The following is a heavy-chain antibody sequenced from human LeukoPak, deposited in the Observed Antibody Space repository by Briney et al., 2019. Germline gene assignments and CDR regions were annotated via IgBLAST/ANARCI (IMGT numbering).Heavy chain of an antibody. J-gene: IGHJ4*02. V-gene: IGHV3-66*01. D-gene: IGHD2-21*02. CDR1: GFTVNSCY. CDR2: IYSNADT. Sequence: PGGSLRLSCAASGFTVNSCYMSWVRQAPGRGLEWVSLIYSNADTYYADSVKGRFINSRDNSKNTLYLQMNSLRAEDTAVYYCAKDEGYDPGSGSHIVVVTAILFDYWGQGTLVTVSS. CDR3: AKDEGYDPGSGSHIVVVTAILFDY.